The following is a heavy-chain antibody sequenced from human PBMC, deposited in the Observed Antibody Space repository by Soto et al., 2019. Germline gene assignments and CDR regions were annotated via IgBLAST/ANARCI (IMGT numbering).Heavy chain of an antibody. CDR3: ARGGVDYYDSSGYYFSPYYFDY. Sequence: SETLSLTCTVSGGSISSGGYYWNWIRQHPGKGLEWIGYIYHSGSTYYNPSLKSRVTISVDRSKNQFSLKLSSVTAADTAVYYCARGGVDYYDSSGYYFSPYYFDYWGQGNLVTDSS. V-gene: IGHV4-30-2*01. CDR2: IYHSGST. J-gene: IGHJ4*02. D-gene: IGHD3-22*01. CDR1: GGSISSGGYY.